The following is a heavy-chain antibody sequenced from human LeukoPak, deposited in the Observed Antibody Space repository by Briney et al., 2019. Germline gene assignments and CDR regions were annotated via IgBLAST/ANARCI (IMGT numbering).Heavy chain of an antibody. D-gene: IGHD3-3*01. CDR2: ISGSGGST. Sequence: LGGSLRLSCAASGFTFSSYAMSWVRQAPGKGLEWVSAISGSGGSTYYADSVKGRFTISRDNSKNTLYLQMNSLRAEDTAVYYCAKSSSPNGASYYDFWSGYPFWYWGQGTLVTVSS. V-gene: IGHV3-23*01. CDR1: GFTFSSYA. CDR3: AKSSSPNGASYYDFWSGYPFWY. J-gene: IGHJ4*02.